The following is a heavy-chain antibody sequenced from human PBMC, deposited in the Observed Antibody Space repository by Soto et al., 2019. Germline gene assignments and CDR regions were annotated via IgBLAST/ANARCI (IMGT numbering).Heavy chain of an antibody. CDR3: ARDPGYSSGWPYFDY. J-gene: IGHJ4*02. D-gene: IGHD6-19*01. CDR2: IIPIFGTA. V-gene: IGHV1-69*13. CDR1: GGTFSSYA. Sequence: GASVKVSCKASGGTFSSYAISWVRQAPGQGLEWMGGIIPIFGTANYAQKFQGRVTITADESTSTAYMELSSLRSEDTAVYYCARDPGYSSGWPYFDYWGQGTLVTVSS.